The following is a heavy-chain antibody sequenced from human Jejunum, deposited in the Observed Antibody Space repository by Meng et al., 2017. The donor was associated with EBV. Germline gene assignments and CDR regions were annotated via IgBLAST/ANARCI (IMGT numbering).Heavy chain of an antibody. Sequence: QVQLVQSGAWVKEPGPSVKVSCKASGYTFTNYGVSWVRQAPGQGLEWMGWISAYNGNTDYAQKLQGRVTMTTDTPTSTAYMELSSLRSEDTAVYYCARGRVWGSYQDYWGQGTLVTVSS. J-gene: IGHJ4*02. CDR2: ISAYNGNT. CDR1: GYTFTNYG. CDR3: ARGRVWGSYQDY. D-gene: IGHD3-16*02. V-gene: IGHV1-18*01.